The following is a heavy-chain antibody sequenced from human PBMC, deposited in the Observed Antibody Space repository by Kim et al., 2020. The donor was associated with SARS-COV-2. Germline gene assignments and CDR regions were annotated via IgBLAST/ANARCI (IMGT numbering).Heavy chain of an antibody. Sequence: ASVKVSCKASGYRFMTYGISWVRQAPGQGLEWMGWISVYDGNKKYAQKLQGRVTMTTDTSTSTAYMELRSLRSDDTAVYYCARLRSGWYVGYFDYWGQGTLVTVSS. CDR1: GYRFMTYG. V-gene: IGHV1-18*01. CDR3: ARLRSGWYVGYFDY. CDR2: ISVYDGNK. D-gene: IGHD6-19*01. J-gene: IGHJ4*02.